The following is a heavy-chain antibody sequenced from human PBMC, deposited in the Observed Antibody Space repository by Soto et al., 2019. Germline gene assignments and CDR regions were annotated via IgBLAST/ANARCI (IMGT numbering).Heavy chain of an antibody. CDR1: GFSFSDYF. Sequence: QAHLVQSGADVKKPGASVMLSCKASGFSFSDYFMHWVRQAPGQGLEWMGIINPRGDITNYAQKFQGRGSITRDTSTSTVYMALSSLRYEDTAVYYCARDNSQDYGTPAASSWLHPWGQGTPVTVSS. V-gene: IGHV1-46*01. J-gene: IGHJ5*02. CDR3: ARDNSQDYGTPAASSWLHP. CDR2: INPRGDIT. D-gene: IGHD4-17*01.